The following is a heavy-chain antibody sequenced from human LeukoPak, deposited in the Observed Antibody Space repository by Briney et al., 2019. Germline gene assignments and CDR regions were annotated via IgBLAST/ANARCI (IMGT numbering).Heavy chain of an antibody. CDR3: TIGGELMNF. CDR1: GGSVSSGNYY. Sequence: PSQTLSLTCTVSGGSVSSGNYYWTWIRQPAGKGLEWIGRIYTSGRTDYNPSLKSRVTITIDASKNRFSLSLSSVTAADTAVYYCTIGGELMNFWGQGTLVTVSS. V-gene: IGHV4-61*02. D-gene: IGHD1-26*01. CDR2: IYTSGRT. J-gene: IGHJ4*02.